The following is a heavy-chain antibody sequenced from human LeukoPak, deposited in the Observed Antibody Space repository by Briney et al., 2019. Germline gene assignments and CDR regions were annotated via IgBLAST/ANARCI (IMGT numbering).Heavy chain of an antibody. D-gene: IGHD5-18*01. J-gene: IGHJ4*02. CDR1: GFTFSSYG. CDR3: AKSSGGYGPLDS. CDR2: IWYDGSSK. Sequence: GGSLRLSCAASGFTFSSYGMHWVRQAPGKGLEWVAVIWYDGSSKYYADSVKGRFTISRDNSKNTLYLQMNSLRAEDTAVYYCAKSSGGYGPLDSWGQGTLVTVSS. V-gene: IGHV3-33*06.